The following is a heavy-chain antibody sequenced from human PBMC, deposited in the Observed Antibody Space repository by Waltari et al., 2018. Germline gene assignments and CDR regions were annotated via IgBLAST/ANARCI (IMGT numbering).Heavy chain of an antibody. CDR2: TSFDGGNK. CDR3: VSSAAGTRLSDAFNI. J-gene: IGHJ3*02. Sequence: QVHLVESGGGVVQPGKSLRLSCAASGMTLSSYAMHWVRQAPGQGLEWVELTSFDGGNKFYADSVKGRFTISRDNSKNTLYLEMNSLRAEDTAIYYCVSSAAGTRLSDAFNIWGQGTMVT. V-gene: IGHV3-30*01. D-gene: IGHD6-13*01. CDR1: GMTLSSYA.